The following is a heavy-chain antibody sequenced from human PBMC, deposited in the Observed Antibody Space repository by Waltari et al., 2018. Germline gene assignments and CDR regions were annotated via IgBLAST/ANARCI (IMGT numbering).Heavy chain of an antibody. V-gene: IGHV3-30-3*01. D-gene: IGHD3-3*01. CDR1: GFTFSTYT. CDR2: ISDDGSTK. J-gene: IGHJ5*02. Sequence: QVQLVESGGGVVQPGKSLRLSCAASGFTFSTYTMTWVRQPPGKGREWVALISDDGSTKYYADSVKGRFTISRDNSKDTLYLQMSSLRAEDTAVYSCARTMGGHYDFSFDPWGQGTLVTVSS. CDR3: ARTMGGHYDFSFDP.